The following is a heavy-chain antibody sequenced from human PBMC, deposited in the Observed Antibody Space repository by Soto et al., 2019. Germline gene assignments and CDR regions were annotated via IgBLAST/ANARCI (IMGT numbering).Heavy chain of an antibody. CDR1: GFTSDDYA. D-gene: IGHD5-18*01. J-gene: IGHJ3*02. V-gene: IGHV3-9*02. CDR3: AKAANSYGYPNDAFDI. CDR2: ISWNSGSI. Sequence: EVQLVESGGGLVQPGRYLRLSCAASGFTSDDYAMHWVRQAPGKGLEWVSGISWNSGSIGYADSVKGRFTISRDNAKNSLYLQMNSLRAEDTALYYRAKAANSYGYPNDAFDIWGQGTMVTVSS.